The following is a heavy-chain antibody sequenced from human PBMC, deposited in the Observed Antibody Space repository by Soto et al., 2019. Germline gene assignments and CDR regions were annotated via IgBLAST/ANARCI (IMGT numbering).Heavy chain of an antibody. J-gene: IGHJ3*02. CDR2: ISGSGGVK. CDR3: AKDRGPRPDAFDI. CDR1: GFTFNIYA. V-gene: IGHV3-23*01. D-gene: IGHD3-10*01. Sequence: GGSLRLSCAASGFTFNIYAMNWVRQAPGRGLEWVSGISGSGGVKYYGDSVKGRFAISRDNSKNTLYLQMNSLRAEDTAIYYCAKDRGPRPDAFDIWGQGTLVTVS.